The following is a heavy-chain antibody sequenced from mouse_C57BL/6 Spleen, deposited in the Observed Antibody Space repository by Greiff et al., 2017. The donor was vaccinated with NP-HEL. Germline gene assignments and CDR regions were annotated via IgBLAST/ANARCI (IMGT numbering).Heavy chain of an antibody. D-gene: IGHD1-1*01. CDR3: ALITTVVEGYFDY. CDR1: GYTFTSYW. Sequence: VQLQQPGAELVMPGASVKLSCKASGYTFTSYWMHWVKQRPGQGLEWIGEIDPSDSYTNYNQKFKGKSTLTVDKSSSTAYMQLSSLTSEDSAVYYCALITTVVEGYFDYWGQGTTLTVSS. V-gene: IGHV1-69*01. CDR2: IDPSDSYT. J-gene: IGHJ2*01.